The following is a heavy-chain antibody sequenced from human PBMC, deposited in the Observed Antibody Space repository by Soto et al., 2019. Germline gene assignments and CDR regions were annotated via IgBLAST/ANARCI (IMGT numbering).Heavy chain of an antibody. CDR3: ARAKKGDFDF. J-gene: IGHJ4*02. Sequence: SETLSLSCPVSGSSIHRYYWSWIRQSPGKGLEWIGYLYNTGSTIYNPSLKSRVTISADTSKNQFSLKLTSVTAADTAVYYCARAKKGDFDFWGQGTPVTVS. CDR1: GSSIHRYY. CDR2: LYNTGST. V-gene: IGHV4-59*01.